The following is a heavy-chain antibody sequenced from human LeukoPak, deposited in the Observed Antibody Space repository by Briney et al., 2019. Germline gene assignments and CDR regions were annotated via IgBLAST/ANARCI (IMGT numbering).Heavy chain of an antibody. D-gene: IGHD1-26*01. Sequence: PSETLSLTCTVSDDSITIYYWSWIRQPAGKGLEWIGRIYTSGSTNYNPSLKSRVTMSVDTSKNQFSLKLSSVTAADTAVYYCARDPSGSGFDPWGQGTLVTVSS. V-gene: IGHV4-4*07. CDR3: ARDPSGSGFDP. CDR2: IYTSGST. J-gene: IGHJ5*02. CDR1: DDSITIYY.